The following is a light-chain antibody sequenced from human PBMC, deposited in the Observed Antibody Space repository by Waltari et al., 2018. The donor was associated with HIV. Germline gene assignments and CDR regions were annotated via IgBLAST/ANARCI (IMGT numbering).Light chain of an antibody. Sequence: EIVMTQSPATLSVSPGERATLSCRASQSISNNLAWYQQKPGQAPRLLIYGASTRATGIPARFSGSGSGTEFTLTISSLQSEDFATYFCLQTYITPLTFGPGTKVDVK. V-gene: IGKV3-15*01. CDR2: GAS. CDR1: QSISNN. CDR3: LQTYITPLT. J-gene: IGKJ3*01.